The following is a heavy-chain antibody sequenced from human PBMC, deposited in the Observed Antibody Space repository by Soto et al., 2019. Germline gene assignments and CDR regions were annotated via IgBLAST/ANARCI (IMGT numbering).Heavy chain of an antibody. CDR3: ARGGLIITGYGMDV. Sequence: SVKVSCKASGYTFSTYDINWVRQATGQGLEWMGEIIPTFGTANYAQKFQGRVTINADKSTSTAYMKLSSLTSEDTAVYYCARGGLIITGYGMDVWGQGTTVTVSS. D-gene: IGHD3-22*01. CDR2: IIPTFGTA. V-gene: IGHV1-69*06. CDR1: GYTFSTYD. J-gene: IGHJ6*02.